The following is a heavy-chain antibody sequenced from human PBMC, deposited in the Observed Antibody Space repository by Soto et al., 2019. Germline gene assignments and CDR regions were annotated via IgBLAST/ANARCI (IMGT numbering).Heavy chain of an antibody. V-gene: IGHV1-69*01. D-gene: IGHD4-17*01. CDR2: IIPIFGTA. J-gene: IGHJ2*01. CDR3: ARVTGVYDYGGNYNLGWYFDL. CDR1: GGTFSSYA. Sequence: QVPLVQSGAEVKKPGSSVKVSCKASGGTFSSYAISWVRQAPGQGLEWMGGIIPIFGTANYAQKFQGRVTITADESTSTAYMELSSLRSEDTAVYYCARVTGVYDYGGNYNLGWYFDLWGRGTLVTVSS.